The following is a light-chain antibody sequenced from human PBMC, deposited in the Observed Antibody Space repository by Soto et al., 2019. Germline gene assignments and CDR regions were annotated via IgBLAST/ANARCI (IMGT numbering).Light chain of an antibody. J-gene: IGKJ4*01. Sequence: DIHMTQSPSSLSASVGDRVTITCRASQSITTYLNWYRQKPGKAPKLLIYAASSLQSGVPSRFSGSGSETEFTLSISSLEPEDFATYLCQQIYSAPLTFGGGTKVEIK. CDR3: QQIYSAPLT. CDR1: QSITTY. V-gene: IGKV1-39*01. CDR2: AAS.